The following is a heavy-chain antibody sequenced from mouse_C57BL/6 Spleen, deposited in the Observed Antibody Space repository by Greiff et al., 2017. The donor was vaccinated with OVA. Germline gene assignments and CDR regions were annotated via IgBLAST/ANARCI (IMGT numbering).Heavy chain of an antibody. CDR2: INPYNGGT. CDR1: GYTFTDYY. V-gene: IGHV1-19*01. CDR3: ASGYYGSSYY. Sequence: EVQLQQSGPVLVKPGASVKMSCKASGYTFTDYYMNWVKQSHGKSLEWIGVINPYNGGTSYNQKFKGKATLTVDKSSSTAYMELKSLTSEDSAVYYCASGYYGSSYYWGQGTTLTVSS. J-gene: IGHJ2*01. D-gene: IGHD1-1*01.